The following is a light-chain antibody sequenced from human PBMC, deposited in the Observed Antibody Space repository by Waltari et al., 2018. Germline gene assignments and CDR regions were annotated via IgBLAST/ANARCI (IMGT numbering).Light chain of an antibody. CDR1: SGSLATTSS. J-gene: IGLJ3*02. V-gene: IGLV8-61*01. CDR2: KAN. Sequence: QTVVTQEPSLSVSPGGTVTLTLAFGSGSLATTSSTTWYQQTPGQAPRTLVYKANARSSGVPDRFSGSILGNTAALTITGAQADDESDYYCALYMGSGIWVFGGGTRLTVL. CDR3: ALYMGSGIWV.